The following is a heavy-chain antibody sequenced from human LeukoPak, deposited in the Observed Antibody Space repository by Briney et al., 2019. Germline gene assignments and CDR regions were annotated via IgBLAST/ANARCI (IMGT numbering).Heavy chain of an antibody. J-gene: IGHJ4*02. CDR3: ARAAGAAGGQYFDY. Sequence: SETLSLTCTVSGGSISGYYWSWIRQPAGQGLEWIGRIYTNGDTKFNPSLKSRVTMSVDTSKNQLSLTLRPVTAADTAVYYCARAAGAAGGQYFDYWGQGTLVTVSS. V-gene: IGHV4-4*07. CDR2: IYTNGDT. CDR1: GGSISGYY. D-gene: IGHD6-13*01.